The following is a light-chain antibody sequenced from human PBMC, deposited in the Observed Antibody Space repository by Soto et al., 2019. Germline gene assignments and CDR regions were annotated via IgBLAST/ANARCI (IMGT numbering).Light chain of an antibody. CDR3: SSYTRANSWG. J-gene: IGLJ3*02. CDR1: SSDVGGYNY. V-gene: IGLV2-14*01. Sequence: QSALTQSASVSGSPGQSITISCTGTSSDVGGYNYVSWYQQHPGKAPKLIIYDVSNRPSGVSTRFSGSKSGNTASLTISGFQAEDESDYSCSSYTRANSWGFGGGTKVTVL. CDR2: DVS.